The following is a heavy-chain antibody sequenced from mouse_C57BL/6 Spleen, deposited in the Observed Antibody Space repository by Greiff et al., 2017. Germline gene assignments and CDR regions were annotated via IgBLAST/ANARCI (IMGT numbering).Heavy chain of an antibody. CDR2: INPNNGGT. V-gene: IGHV1-26*01. D-gene: IGHD2-3*01. J-gene: IGHJ3*01. CDR1: GYTFTDYY. CDR3: ARRGGYYVWFAY. Sequence: VQLQQSGPELVKPGASVKISCKASGYTFTDYYMNWVKQSHGKSLEWIGDINPNNGGTSYNQKFKGKATLTVDKSSSTAYMELRSLTSEDSAVYYCARRGGYYVWFAYWGQGTLVTVSA.